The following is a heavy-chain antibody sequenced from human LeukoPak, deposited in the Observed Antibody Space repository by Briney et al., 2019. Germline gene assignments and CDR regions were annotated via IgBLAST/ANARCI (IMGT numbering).Heavy chain of an antibody. CDR2: FNPENGNT. CDR1: GYSLVGYG. D-gene: IGHD5-12*01. CDR3: ARDLEVAGVSGVDY. V-gene: IGHV1-18*01. J-gene: IGHJ4*02. Sequence: ASVKVSCKASGYSLVGYGITWVRQAPGQGLEWMGWFNPENGNTNYAQKVQGRVTMTADTSTSTSYTELRSLRSDDTAVYYCARDLEVAGVSGVDYWGQGTLVTVSS.